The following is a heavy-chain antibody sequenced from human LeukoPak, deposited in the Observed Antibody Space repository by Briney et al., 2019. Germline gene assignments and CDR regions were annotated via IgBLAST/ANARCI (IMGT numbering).Heavy chain of an antibody. J-gene: IGHJ3*02. CDR2: ISSSGSTI. CDR1: GFTFSSYE. Sequence: GGSLRLSCAASGFTFSSYEMNWVRQAPGKGLEWVSYISSSGSTIYYADSVKGRFTISRDNAKNSLYLQMNSLRAEDTAVYYCARGVPAAISAFDIWGQGTMVTVSS. D-gene: IGHD2-2*01. V-gene: IGHV3-48*03. CDR3: ARGVPAAISAFDI.